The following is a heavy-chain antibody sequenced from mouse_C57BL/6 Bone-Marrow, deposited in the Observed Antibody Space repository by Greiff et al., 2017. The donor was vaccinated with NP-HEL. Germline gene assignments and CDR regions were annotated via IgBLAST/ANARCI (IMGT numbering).Heavy chain of an antibody. Sequence: VKLVESGPELVKPGASVKISCKASGYAFSSSWMNWVKQRPGKGLEWIGRIYPGDGDTNYNGKFKGKATLTADKSSSTAYMQLSSLTSEDSAVYFCARGDHYGSSYDYAMDDWGQGTSVTVSS. CDR1: GYAFSSSW. CDR2: IYPGDGDT. J-gene: IGHJ4*01. V-gene: IGHV1-82*01. D-gene: IGHD1-1*01. CDR3: ARGDHYGSSYDYAMDD.